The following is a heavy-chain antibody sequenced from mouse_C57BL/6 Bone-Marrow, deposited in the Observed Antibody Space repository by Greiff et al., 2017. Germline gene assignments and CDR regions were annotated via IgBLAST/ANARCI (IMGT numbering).Heavy chain of an antibody. CDR2: ILPSIGRT. Sequence: QVQLQQSGSELRSPGSSVKLSCKDFDSEVFPIAYMIWVRQKPGHGFEWIGGILPSIGRTIYGEKFEDKATLDADTLSNTAYLELNSLTSEDSAIYYCARGYYDYDGFAYWGQGTLVTVSA. CDR3: ARGYYDYDGFAY. D-gene: IGHD2-4*01. J-gene: IGHJ3*01. V-gene: IGHV15-2*01. CDR1: DSEVFPIAY.